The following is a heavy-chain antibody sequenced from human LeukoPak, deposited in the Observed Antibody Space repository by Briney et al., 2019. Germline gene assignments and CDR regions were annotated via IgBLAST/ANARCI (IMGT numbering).Heavy chain of an antibody. D-gene: IGHD5-18*01. Sequence: GASVKVPCKASGYTFTSYDINWVRQAPGQGLEWMGWINPNSGDTGYAKKFQGKVTMTRNTSISTAYMEVSSLRSEDTAVYYCARGYSYVYNYWGQGTLVTVSS. J-gene: IGHJ4*02. CDR3: ARGYSYVYNY. CDR1: GYTFTSYD. CDR2: INPNSGDT. V-gene: IGHV1-8*01.